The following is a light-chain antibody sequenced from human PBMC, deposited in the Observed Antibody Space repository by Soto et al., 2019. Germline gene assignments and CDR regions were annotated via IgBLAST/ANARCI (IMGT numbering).Light chain of an antibody. CDR1: QTVYNGY. CDR2: GAS. J-gene: IGKJ2*01. V-gene: IGKV3-20*01. CDR3: QQYARPPFA. Sequence: PGERATLSCRTSQTVYNGYLAWYQQKPGQAPRLLIYGASTRATGIPDRFSGSGSGTDFTLTISRLESEDFAVYYCQQYARPPFAFGQGTKVDIK.